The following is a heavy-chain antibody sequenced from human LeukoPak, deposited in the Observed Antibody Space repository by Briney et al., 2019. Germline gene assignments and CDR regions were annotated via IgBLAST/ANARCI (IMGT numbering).Heavy chain of an antibody. CDR3: ANIVEWELRQPDAFDI. J-gene: IGHJ3*02. CDR2: IRYDGSNK. CDR1: GFTFSSYG. D-gene: IGHD1-26*01. Sequence: GGSLRLSCAASGFTFSSYGVHWVRQAPGKGLEWVAFIRYDGSNKYYADSVKGRFTISRDNSKNTLYLQMNSLRAEDTAVYYCANIVEWELRQPDAFDIWGQGTMVTVSS. V-gene: IGHV3-30*02.